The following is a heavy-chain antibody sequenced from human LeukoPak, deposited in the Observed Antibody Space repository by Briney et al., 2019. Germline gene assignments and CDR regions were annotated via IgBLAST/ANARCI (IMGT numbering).Heavy chain of an antibody. D-gene: IGHD4-17*01. CDR1: GYSFASYW. Sequence: GESLKISCKGSGYSFASYWIGWVRQMPGKGLEWMGIIYPGDSDTRYSPSFQGQVTISADKSISTAYLQWSSLKASDTAMYYCARTSKLGIRTTVTHRSYYYYYMDVWGKGTTVTVSS. J-gene: IGHJ6*03. CDR3: ARTSKLGIRTTVTHRSYYYYYMDV. CDR2: IYPGDSDT. V-gene: IGHV5-51*01.